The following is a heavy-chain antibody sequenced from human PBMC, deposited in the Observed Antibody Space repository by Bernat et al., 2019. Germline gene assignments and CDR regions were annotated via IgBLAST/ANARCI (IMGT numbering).Heavy chain of an antibody. J-gene: IGHJ6*02. V-gene: IGHV3-66*04. CDR1: KFTVSSNY. CDR3: AKPPGYYYYYGMDV. CDR2: IYSGGST. Sequence: QLVESGGDLVQPGGSLRLSCAASKFTVSSNYMSWVRQAPGKGLEWVSVIYSGGSTDYADSVKGRFTISRDNSKNTLYLQMNSLRAEDTAVYYCAKPPGYYYYYGMDVWGQGTTVTVSS.